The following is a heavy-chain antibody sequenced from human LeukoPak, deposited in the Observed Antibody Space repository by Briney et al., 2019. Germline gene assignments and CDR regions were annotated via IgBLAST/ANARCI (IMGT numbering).Heavy chain of an antibody. Sequence: PGGSLRLSCAASGFTFSSYAMSWVRQAPGKGLEWVSSISSSSSYIYYADSVKGRFTISRDNAKNSLYLQMNSLRAEDTAVYYCARVRDCSGGSCLYYYYYGMDVWGQGTTVTVSS. D-gene: IGHD2-15*01. CDR3: ARVRDCSGGSCLYYYYYGMDV. V-gene: IGHV3-21*01. J-gene: IGHJ6*02. CDR1: GFTFSSYA. CDR2: ISSSSSYI.